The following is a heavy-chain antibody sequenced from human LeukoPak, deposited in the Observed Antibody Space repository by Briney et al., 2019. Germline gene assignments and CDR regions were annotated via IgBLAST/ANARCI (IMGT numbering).Heavy chain of an antibody. V-gene: IGHV3-48*04. Sequence: GGSLRLSCAASGFTFSSYSMNWVRQAPGKGLEWVSYINTGGSTMYYADSVKGRFTISRDNAKNSLYLQMNSLRAEDTAVYYCASTGEGSYYLWGQGTLVTVSS. CDR1: GFTFSSYS. D-gene: IGHD1-26*01. CDR3: ASTGEGSYYL. J-gene: IGHJ4*02. CDR2: INTGGSTM.